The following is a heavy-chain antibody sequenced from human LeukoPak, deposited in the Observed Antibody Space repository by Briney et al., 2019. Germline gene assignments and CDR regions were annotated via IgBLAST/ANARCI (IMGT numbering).Heavy chain of an antibody. J-gene: IGHJ4*02. CDR1: GSSFSTYA. V-gene: IGHV3-23*01. CDR3: ANEGDYVAY. Sequence: PPSAAPGSSFSTYAISWVRPALGLGLECVSAISGSGGSTYYAASVKGRFTIPRDNSKNPLYLQMNSLRAEDTAVYYCANEGDYVAYWGQGTLVTVSS. CDR2: ISGSGGST.